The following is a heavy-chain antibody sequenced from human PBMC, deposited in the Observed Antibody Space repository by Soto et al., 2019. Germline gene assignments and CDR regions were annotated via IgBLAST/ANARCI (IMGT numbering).Heavy chain of an antibody. CDR3: AKSYYYDSSGTIYYYYGMDV. V-gene: IGHV3-30*18. CDR2: ISYDGSNK. D-gene: IGHD3-22*01. CDR1: GFTFSSYG. Sequence: GGSLRLSCAASGFTFSSYGMHWVRPAPGKGLEWAAVISYDGSNKYYADSVKGRFTISRDNSKNTLYLQMNSLRAEDTAVYYCAKSYYYDSSGTIYYYYGMDVWGQGTTVTVSS. J-gene: IGHJ6*02.